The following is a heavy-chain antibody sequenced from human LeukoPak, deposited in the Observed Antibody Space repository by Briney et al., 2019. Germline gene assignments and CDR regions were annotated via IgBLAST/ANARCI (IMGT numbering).Heavy chain of an antibody. CDR1: GYTFTSYG. D-gene: IGHD2-2*01. J-gene: IGHJ6*02. CDR3: ARYCSSTSCRTCYYYGMDV. CDR2: ISAYNGNT. Sequence: GASVKVSCKASGYTFTSYGISWVRQAPGQGLEWMGWISAYNGNTNYAQKLQGRVTMTTDTSTSTAYMELRSLRSDDTAVYYCARYCSSTSCRTCYYYGMDVWGQGTTVTVSS. V-gene: IGHV1-18*01.